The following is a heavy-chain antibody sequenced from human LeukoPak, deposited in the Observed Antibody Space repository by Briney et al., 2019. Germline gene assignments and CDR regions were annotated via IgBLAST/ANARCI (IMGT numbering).Heavy chain of an antibody. CDR1: GLTFSSYA. CDR3: ARDAPITDIVVVPAAPDY. CDR2: IWYDGSNK. J-gene: IGHJ4*02. D-gene: IGHD2-2*01. Sequence: GGSLRLSCAASGLTFSSYAMSWVRQAPGKGLEWVAVIWYDGSNKYYADSVKGRFTISRDNSKNTLYLQMNSLRAEDTAVYYCARDAPITDIVVVPAAPDYWGQGTLVTVSS. V-gene: IGHV3-33*08.